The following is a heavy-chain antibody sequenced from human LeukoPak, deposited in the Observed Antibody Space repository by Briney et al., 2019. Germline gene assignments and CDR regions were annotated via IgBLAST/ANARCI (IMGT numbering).Heavy chain of an antibody. Sequence: GGSLRLSCAASGFTFSSYSMNWVRQAPGKGLEWVSSISSSSSYIYYADSVKGRFTISRDNAKNSLYLQMNSLRAEDTAVYYCARLPYGGNDNWFDPWGQGTLVTVSS. D-gene: IGHD4-23*01. CDR2: ISSSSSYI. V-gene: IGHV3-21*01. CDR1: GFTFSSYS. CDR3: ARLPYGGNDNWFDP. J-gene: IGHJ5*02.